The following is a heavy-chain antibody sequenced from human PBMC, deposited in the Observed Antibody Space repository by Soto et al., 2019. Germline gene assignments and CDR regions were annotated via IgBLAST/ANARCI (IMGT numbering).Heavy chain of an antibody. CDR3: ARADYYYYYGMDV. CDR2: IYYSGST. J-gene: IGHJ6*02. V-gene: IGHV4-39*01. CDR1: GGSITSSSYY. Sequence: PSETLSLTCTVSGGSITSSSYYWGWIRQPPGKGLEWIGNIYYSGSTYYNPSLKSRVTISVDTSKNQFSLKLSSVTAADTAVYYCARADYYYYYGMDVWGQGTTVTVSS.